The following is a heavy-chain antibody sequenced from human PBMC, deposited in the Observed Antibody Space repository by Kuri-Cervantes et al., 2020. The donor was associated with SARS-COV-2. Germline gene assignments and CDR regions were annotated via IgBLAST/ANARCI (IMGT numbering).Heavy chain of an antibody. CDR3: ARGFLEWLDY. J-gene: IGHJ4*02. V-gene: IGHV3-15*01. D-gene: IGHD3-3*01. CDR1: GFTFSNAW. CDR2: IKSKTDGGTT. Sequence: GESLKISCAASGFTFSNAWMSWVRQAPGKGLEWVGRIKSKTDGGTTDYAAPVKGRFTISRDDSKNTLYLQMNSLKTEDTAVYYCARGFLEWLDYWGQGTLVTVSS.